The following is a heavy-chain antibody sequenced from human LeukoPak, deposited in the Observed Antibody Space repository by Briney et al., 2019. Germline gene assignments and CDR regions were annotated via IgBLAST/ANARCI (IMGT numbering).Heavy chain of an antibody. CDR3: ARRTYYYDSSGYTHNDYFDY. CDR1: GGCISSYY. V-gene: IGHV4-59*08. J-gene: IGHJ4*02. D-gene: IGHD3-22*01. Sequence: SETLSLTCTVSGGCISSYYWSWIRQPPGKGLEWIGYIYYSGSTNYNPSLKSRVTISVDTSKNQFSLKLSSVTAADTAVYYCARRTYYYDSSGYTHNDYFDYWGQGTLVTVSS. CDR2: IYYSGST.